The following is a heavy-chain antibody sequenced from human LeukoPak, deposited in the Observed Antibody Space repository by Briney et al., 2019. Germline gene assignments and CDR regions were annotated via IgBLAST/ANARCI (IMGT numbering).Heavy chain of an antibody. J-gene: IGHJ4*02. CDR1: GFTFSSYW. CDR2: INSDGSST. D-gene: IGHD1-26*01. V-gene: IGHV3-74*01. CDR3: ARSYSGSQAFDY. Sequence: GGSLRLSCAASGFTFSSYWMHWVRQAPGKGLVWVSRINSDGSSTTYADSVKGRFTISRDNAKNTLYLQMNSLTADDTAVFYCARSYSGSQAFDYWGQGTLVTVSS.